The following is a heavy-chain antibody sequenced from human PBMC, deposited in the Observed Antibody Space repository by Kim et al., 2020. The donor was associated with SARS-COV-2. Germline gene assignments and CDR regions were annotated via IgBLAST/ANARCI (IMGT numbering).Heavy chain of an antibody. Sequence: SETLSLTCTVSGGSISSSSYYWGWIRQPPGKGLEWIGSIYYSGSTYYNPSLKSRVTISVDTSKNQFSLKLSSVTAADTAVYYCARSPDSGSYFRYNWFDPWGQGTLVTVSS. CDR2: IYYSGST. J-gene: IGHJ5*02. D-gene: IGHD1-26*01. V-gene: IGHV4-39*01. CDR1: GGSISSSSYY. CDR3: ARSPDSGSYFRYNWFDP.